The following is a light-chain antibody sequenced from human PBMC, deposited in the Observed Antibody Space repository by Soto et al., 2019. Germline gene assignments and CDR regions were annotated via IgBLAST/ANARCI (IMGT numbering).Light chain of an antibody. J-gene: IGLJ1*01. CDR2: DDN. V-gene: IGLV1-51*01. CDR3: GSWDSSLSAYV. CDR1: SSNIGGNS. Sequence: QSALTQPPSASGSPGQSVTIPCSGSSSNIGGNSVSWYQQLPGTAPKLLIYDDNKRPSGIPDRFSGSKSGTSATLGITGFQTGDEADYYCGSWDSSLSAYVFGTGTKVTVL.